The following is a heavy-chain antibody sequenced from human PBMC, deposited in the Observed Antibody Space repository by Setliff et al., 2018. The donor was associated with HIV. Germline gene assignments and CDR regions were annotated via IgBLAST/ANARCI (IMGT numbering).Heavy chain of an antibody. J-gene: IGHJ1*01. V-gene: IGHV4-39*01. D-gene: IGHD2-21*02. CDR3: ARQYGAVKSVVTVVAKYFPH. CDR2: IYYRGST. CDR1: GGSIRSSSYY. Sequence: SETLSLTCNVSGGSIRSSSYYWGWIRQPPGKGLEWIGSIYYRGSTYYNPSLKSRVTISVDTSKNQFSLKLTSVTAADTAVYYCARQYGAVKSVVTVVAKYFPHWGQGTQVTVSS.